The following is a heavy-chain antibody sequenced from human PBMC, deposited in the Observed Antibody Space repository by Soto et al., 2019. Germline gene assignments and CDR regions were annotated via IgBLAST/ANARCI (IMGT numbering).Heavy chain of an antibody. D-gene: IGHD1-26*01. Sequence: EVQLLESGGGLVQPGGSLRLSCAGSGFTFRSYAMSWARQSPGKGLEWVSAISGSADGTYYADSVRGRFTISRDNSKNTLYLQMNSLRAEDTAVYYCAKAVGATIDFAHFDRWGQGTLVPVSS. CDR1: GFTFRSYA. J-gene: IGHJ4*02. CDR2: ISGSADGT. V-gene: IGHV3-23*01. CDR3: AKAVGATIDFAHFDR.